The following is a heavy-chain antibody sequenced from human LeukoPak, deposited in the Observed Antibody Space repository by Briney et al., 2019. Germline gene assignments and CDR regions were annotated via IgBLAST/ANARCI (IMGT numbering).Heavy chain of an antibody. CDR2: INPNSGGT. Sequence: ASVKVSCKASGYTFTGYYMHWVRQAPGQGLEWMGWINPNSGGTNYAQKFQGRVTMTRDTSISTAYMELSRLRSDDTAVYYCARVIAVAGTGGYYYYMDVWGKGTTVTVSS. D-gene: IGHD6-19*01. CDR3: ARVIAVAGTGGYYYYMDV. V-gene: IGHV1-2*02. J-gene: IGHJ6*03. CDR1: GYTFTGYY.